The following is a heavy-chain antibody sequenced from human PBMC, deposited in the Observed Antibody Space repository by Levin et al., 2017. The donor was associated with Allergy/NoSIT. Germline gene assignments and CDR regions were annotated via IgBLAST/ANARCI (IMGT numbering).Heavy chain of an antibody. J-gene: IGHJ5*02. CDR1: GFSLSTSGVG. D-gene: IGHD6-19*01. V-gene: IGHV2-5*02. CDR2: IYWDDVK. Sequence: QTLSLTCTFSGFSLSTSGVGVGCIRQPPGKALECLALIYWDDVKRYSPSLKSRPTITKDTSKNQVVLTITNMDPVDTATYYCAHRSIGAVAGWFDPWGQGTLVTVSS. CDR3: AHRSIGAVAGWFDP.